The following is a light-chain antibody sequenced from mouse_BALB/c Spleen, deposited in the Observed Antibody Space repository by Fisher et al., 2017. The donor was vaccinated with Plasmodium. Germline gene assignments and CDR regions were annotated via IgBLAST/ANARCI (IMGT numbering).Light chain of an antibody. CDR1: QSISNH. J-gene: IGKJ5*01. Sequence: DIVITQSPDTLSVTPGDSVSLSCRTSQSISNHLHWYQQRSHGSPRLLIKYTSQSISGIPSRFSGSGSGTDFTLSINSVETEDFGMYFCQHGDSWPLTFGAGTKLDLK. CDR3: QHGDSWPLT. CDR2: YTS. V-gene: IGKV5-43*01.